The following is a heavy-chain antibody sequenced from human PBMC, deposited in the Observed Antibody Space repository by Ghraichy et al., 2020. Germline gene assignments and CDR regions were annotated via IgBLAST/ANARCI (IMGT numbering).Heavy chain of an antibody. V-gene: IGHV3-30*18. CDR1: GFTFSSYG. Sequence: GGSLRLSCVVSGFTFSSYGMHWVRQAPGKGLEWVAVISYDGTKKYYADSVKGRFTISRDNSKNTLYVQMNSLRAEDTAVYYCAKEGLRDAGYGSGWQTAYGMDVWGQGTTVTVSS. D-gene: IGHD6-19*01. CDR2: ISYDGTKK. J-gene: IGHJ6*02. CDR3: AKEGLRDAGYGSGWQTAYGMDV.